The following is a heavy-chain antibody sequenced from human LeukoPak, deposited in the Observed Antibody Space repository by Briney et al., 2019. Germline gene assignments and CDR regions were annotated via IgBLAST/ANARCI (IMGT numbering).Heavy chain of an antibody. CDR1: GYTFTSYA. CDR3: ARHGGYYYDSSGDDY. Sequence: ASVKVSCKASGYTFTSYAMHWVRQAPGQRLEWMGWINAGNGNTKYSQKFQGRVTTTRDTSASTAYMELSSLRSEDTAVYYCARHGGYYYDSSGDDYWGQGTLVTVSS. D-gene: IGHD3-22*01. CDR2: INAGNGNT. V-gene: IGHV1-3*01. J-gene: IGHJ4*02.